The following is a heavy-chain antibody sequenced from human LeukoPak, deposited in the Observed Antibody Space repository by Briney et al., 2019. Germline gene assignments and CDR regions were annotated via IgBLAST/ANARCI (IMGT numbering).Heavy chain of an antibody. D-gene: IGHD2-2*01. J-gene: IGHJ4*02. CDR2: INPNSGGT. CDR1: GYTFTGYY. CDR3: ARGIGVVPAARGRIHY. V-gene: IGHV1-2*02. Sequence: ASVKVSCKASGYTFTGYYMHWVRQAPGQGLEWMGWINPNSGGTNYAQKFQGRVTMTRDTSISTAYMELSRLRSDDTAVYYCARGIGVVPAARGRIHYWGQGTLVTVSS.